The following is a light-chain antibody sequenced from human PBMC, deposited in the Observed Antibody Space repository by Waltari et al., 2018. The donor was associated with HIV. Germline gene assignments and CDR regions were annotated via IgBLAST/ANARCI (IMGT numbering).Light chain of an antibody. CDR1: YSDVDVYNN. CDR3: CSYAGYYTYV. J-gene: IGLJ1*01. CDR2: DVT. V-gene: IGLV2-11*01. Sequence: QSALTQPRSVSGSPGQSVPISCPGTYSDVDVYNNVSWYQLHPGKAPRLIIYDVTTRPSGVPDRFSGSKSGKTASLTISGVQPEDEADYYCCSYAGYYTYVCGTGT.